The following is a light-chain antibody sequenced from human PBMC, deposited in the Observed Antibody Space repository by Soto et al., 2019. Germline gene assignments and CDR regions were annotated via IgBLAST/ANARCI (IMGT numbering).Light chain of an antibody. CDR2: EVN. CDR3: SSYGGYNNVV. CDR1: SSDVGGYNY. V-gene: IGLV2-8*01. Sequence: QSVLTQPPSASGSPGQSVTISCTGPSSDVGGYNYVSWFQQHPGKAPKLIIHEVNQRPSGVPDRFSGSKSGNTASLTVSGLQAEDEGTYYCSSYGGYNNVVFGTGTKVTVL. J-gene: IGLJ1*01.